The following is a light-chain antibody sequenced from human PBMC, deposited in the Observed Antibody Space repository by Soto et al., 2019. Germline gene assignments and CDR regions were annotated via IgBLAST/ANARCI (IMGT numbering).Light chain of an antibody. CDR1: QSVSSNY. CDR3: QQYGDLPWT. Sequence: THSPCTLSSSPVERATLSCSASQSVSSNYLAWYQQKPGQAPRLLIYGASSRATGIPDRFSGSGSGTDFTLTINRLEPEDFAVYYCQQYGDLPWTFGQGTKVDIK. V-gene: IGKV3-20*01. CDR2: GAS. J-gene: IGKJ1*01.